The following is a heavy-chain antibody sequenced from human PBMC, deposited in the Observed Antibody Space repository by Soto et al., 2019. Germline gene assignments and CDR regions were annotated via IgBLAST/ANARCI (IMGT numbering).Heavy chain of an antibody. D-gene: IGHD3-10*01. CDR3: ARARNPVVIWPFAP. CDR2: SFSSGGT. J-gene: IGHJ5*02. Sequence: PGGSLRLSCAAFGFTLDKYTMGWVRQAPGKGLEWVAESFSSGGTQYADSVKGRFTISRDNSRNMVFLQMNGLRVEDTALYYFARARNPVVIWPFAPWAQGALITAS. V-gene: IGHV3-23*05. CDR1: GFTLDKYT.